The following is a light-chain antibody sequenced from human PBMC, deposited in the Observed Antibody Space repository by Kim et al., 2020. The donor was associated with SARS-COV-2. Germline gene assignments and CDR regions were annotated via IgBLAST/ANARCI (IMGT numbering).Light chain of an antibody. V-gene: IGLV4-69*01. CDR1: GGSSKNG. CDR3: QTWGTDIHVV. Sequence: DKLTCTLSGGSSKNGIEWHQKQQQKDPRFLINLKSDGSHTKGDGIPDRFSGYISGTEHYLTISSLQSEDEGDYYCQTWGTDIHVVFGGGTKLTVL. J-gene: IGLJ2*01. CDR2: LKSDGSH.